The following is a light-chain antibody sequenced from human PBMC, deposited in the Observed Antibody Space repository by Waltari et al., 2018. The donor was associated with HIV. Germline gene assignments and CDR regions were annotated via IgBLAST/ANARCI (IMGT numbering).Light chain of an antibody. V-gene: IGLV3-1*01. CDR2: QDT. J-gene: IGLJ1*01. CDR3: QALDSKTAYV. Sequence: SSQLTQPPPVSVPPGQTATITCPAAQSGATCACWYQQTPGQSPILVIYQDTKRPSGIPERFAGSISGNTATLTISGTQAMDEADYYCQALDSKTAYVFGSGTKVTVL. CDR1: QSGATC.